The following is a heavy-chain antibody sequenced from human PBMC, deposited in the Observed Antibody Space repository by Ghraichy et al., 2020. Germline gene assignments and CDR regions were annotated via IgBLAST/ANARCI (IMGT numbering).Heavy chain of an antibody. D-gene: IGHD2-21*02. CDR3: ARLNCGGDCYSGLGYYYYGMDV. J-gene: IGHJ6*02. CDR2: IWYDGSNK. V-gene: IGHV3-33*01. CDR1: GFTFSTYV. Sequence: GGSLRLSCAGSGFTFSTYVMYWVRQAPGKGLEWVAVIWYDGSNKYYADSVKGRFTISRDNSKNTLYLQMNSLRAEDTAVYYCARLNCGGDCYSGLGYYYYGMDVWGQGTTVTISS.